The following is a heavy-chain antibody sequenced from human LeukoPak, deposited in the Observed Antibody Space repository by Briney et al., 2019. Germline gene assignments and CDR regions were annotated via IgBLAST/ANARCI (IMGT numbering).Heavy chain of an antibody. CDR2: IYYSGST. Sequence: PSETLSLTCTVSGGSISSYYWSWIRQPPGKGLEWIGYIYYSGSTNYNPSLKSRVTISVDTSKNQFSLKLSSVTAADTAVYYCARVYGDYAPYFDYWGQGTLVTVSS. J-gene: IGHJ4*02. V-gene: IGHV4-59*01. D-gene: IGHD4-17*01. CDR3: ARVYGDYAPYFDY. CDR1: GGSISSYY.